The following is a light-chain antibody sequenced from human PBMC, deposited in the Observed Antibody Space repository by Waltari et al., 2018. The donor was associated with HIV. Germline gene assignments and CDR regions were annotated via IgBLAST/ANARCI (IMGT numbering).Light chain of an antibody. CDR3: CSFAGSYTWL. V-gene: IGLV2-23*02. J-gene: IGLJ2*01. CDR2: DLT. Sequence: QSALTQPASVSGSPGQSITLSCTGTSSDVGSYKLVSWYQQHPDKAPKLMLYDLTERPSGVPDRFSGSKSGNTASLTISGLQAEDEADYYCCSFAGSYTWLFGGGTKLTVL. CDR1: SSDVGSYKL.